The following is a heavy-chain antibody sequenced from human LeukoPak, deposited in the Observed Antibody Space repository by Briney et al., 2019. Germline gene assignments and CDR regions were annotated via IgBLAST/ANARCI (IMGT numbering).Heavy chain of an antibody. D-gene: IGHD3-22*01. Sequence: ASVTVSCKASGYTFTGYYMHWVGQAPGQGREWMGWINPNSGGTNYAQKFQGRVTMTRDTSISTAYMELSRLRSDDTAVYYCARGLTTYYYDSSGQNFDYWGQGTLVTVSS. CDR2: INPNSGGT. CDR3: ARGLTTYYYDSSGQNFDY. V-gene: IGHV1-2*02. J-gene: IGHJ4*02. CDR1: GYTFTGYY.